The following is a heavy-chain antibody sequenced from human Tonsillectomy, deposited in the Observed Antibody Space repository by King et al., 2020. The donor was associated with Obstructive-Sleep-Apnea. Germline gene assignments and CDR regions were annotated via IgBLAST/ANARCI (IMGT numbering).Heavy chain of an antibody. D-gene: IGHD2-2*01. J-gene: IGHJ4*02. V-gene: IGHV3-30*03. CDR3: ASAAMRAPAFDY. Sequence: QLVQSGGGVVQPGRSLRLSCAASGFTFSSYGMHWVRQAPGKGLEWVALMSYDGNNKFYADSVKGRFTIPRDTAKKTLYLQMSSLRAEDTAVYYCASAAMRAPAFDYWGQGTLVTVSS. CDR1: GFTFSSYG. CDR2: MSYDGNNK.